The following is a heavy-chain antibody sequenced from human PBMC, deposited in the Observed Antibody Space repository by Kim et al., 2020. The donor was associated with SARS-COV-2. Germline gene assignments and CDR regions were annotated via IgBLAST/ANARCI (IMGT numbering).Heavy chain of an antibody. V-gene: IGHV3-7*01. J-gene: IGHJ4*02. CDR3: ARGFRGSAYYYID. CDR1: GFKISTYW. Sequence: GGSLRLSCAASGFKISTYWMSWVRQAPGKGLEWVANINQDGSEKYYVDSVKGRFTISRDNAKNSVYLLTDSLRAEDTAVYYCARGFRGSAYYYIDWGQGTLVTVSP. D-gene: IGHD3-22*01. CDR2: INQDGSEK.